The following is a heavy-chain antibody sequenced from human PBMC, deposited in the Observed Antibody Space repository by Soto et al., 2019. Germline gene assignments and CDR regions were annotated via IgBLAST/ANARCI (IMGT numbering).Heavy chain of an antibody. Sequence: GASVKVSCKASGYTFTGYYMHWVRQAPGQGLEWMGWINPNSGETIYAQKFQGRVTMTEDTSTDTAYMELSSLRSEDTAVYYCATIRRIAVAGPLAFDIWGQGTMVTVSS. CDR2: INPNSGET. CDR1: GYTFTGYY. CDR3: ATIRRIAVAGPLAFDI. D-gene: IGHD6-19*01. V-gene: IGHV1-2*02. J-gene: IGHJ3*02.